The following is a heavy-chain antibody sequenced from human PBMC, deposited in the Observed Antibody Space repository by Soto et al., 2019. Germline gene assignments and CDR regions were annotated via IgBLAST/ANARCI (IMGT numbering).Heavy chain of an antibody. J-gene: IGHJ4*02. V-gene: IGHV3-23*01. D-gene: IGHD1-26*01. CDR1: GSTFGNYA. CDR2: ISGGGDGT. Sequence: GGSLRLSCAASGSTFGNYAMTWVRQAPGKGLEWVSTISGGGDGTYYADSVKGRFTISRDNSKNTVYLQMNSLRAEDTAVYYCARDPRLELRGVDSWGQGXLVTVSS. CDR3: ARDPRLELRGVDS.